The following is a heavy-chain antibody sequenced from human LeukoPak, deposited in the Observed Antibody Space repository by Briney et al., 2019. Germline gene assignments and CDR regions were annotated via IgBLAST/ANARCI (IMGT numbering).Heavy chain of an antibody. Sequence: GGSLRLSCATSGFTFRSHAMHWVRQAPGRGLEWVAIGSYDGSNKYYADSVKGRFTISRDNSKNTLYLQMNSLRAEDTAVYYCAKTYSDYDFADYWGQGTLLTVSS. CDR1: GFTFRSHA. J-gene: IGHJ4*02. V-gene: IGHV3-30*18. D-gene: IGHD5-12*01. CDR2: GSYDGSNK. CDR3: AKTYSDYDFADY.